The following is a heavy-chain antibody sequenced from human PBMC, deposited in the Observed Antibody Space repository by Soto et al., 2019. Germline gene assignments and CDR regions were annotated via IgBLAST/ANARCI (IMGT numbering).Heavy chain of an antibody. Sequence: GGSLRLSCAASGFTFSSYSMNWVRQAPGKGLEWVSSISSSSSYIYYADSVKGRFTISRDNAKNSLYLQMNSLRAEDTAVYYCARGRVRFVGAAFDIWGQGTMVTVSS. J-gene: IGHJ3*02. CDR3: ARGRVRFVGAAFDI. CDR1: GFTFSSYS. D-gene: IGHD3-3*01. V-gene: IGHV3-21*01. CDR2: ISSSSSYI.